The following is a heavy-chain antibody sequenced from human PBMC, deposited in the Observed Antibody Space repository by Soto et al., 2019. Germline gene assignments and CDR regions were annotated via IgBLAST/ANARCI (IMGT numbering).Heavy chain of an antibody. V-gene: IGHV3-43*02. D-gene: IGHD5-18*01. J-gene: IGHJ4*02. CDR1: GFTFDDYA. CDR3: SKYIALGYSYGPNDY. CDR2: ISGDGGST. Sequence: GGSLRLSCAASGFTFDDYAMHWVRQAPGKGLEWVSLISGDGGSTYYADSVKGRFTISRDNSKNSLYLQMNSLRTEDTALYFCSKYIALGYSYGPNDYWGQGTLVTVSS.